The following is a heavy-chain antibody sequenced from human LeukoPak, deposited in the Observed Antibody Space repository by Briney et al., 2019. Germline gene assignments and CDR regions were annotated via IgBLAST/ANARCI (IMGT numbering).Heavy chain of an antibody. D-gene: IGHD5-18*01. CDR1: GFTFSSYA. V-gene: IGHV3-30*04. CDR2: ISYDGSNK. CDR3: AKPVGDTAMVFDY. Sequence: GRSLRLSCAASGFTFSSYAMHWVRQAPGKGLEWVAVISYDGSNKYYAGSVKGRFTISRDNSKNTLYLQMNSLRAEDTAVYYCAKPVGDTAMVFDYWGQGTLVTVSS. J-gene: IGHJ4*02.